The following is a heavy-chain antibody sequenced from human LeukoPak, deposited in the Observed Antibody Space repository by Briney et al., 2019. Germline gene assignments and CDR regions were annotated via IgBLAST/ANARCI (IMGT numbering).Heavy chain of an antibody. J-gene: IGHJ4*02. CDR2: IYYSGNT. Sequence: SETLSLTCTVSGGSLSSYYWSWIWQPPGKGLEWVGHIYYSGNTNYNPSLKSRVTISVDTSKNQFSLKLSSVTAADTAVYYCARGRMPDYYDSSGYQRRFDYWGQGTLVTVSS. V-gene: IGHV4-59*01. CDR3: ARGRMPDYYDSSGYQRRFDY. CDR1: GGSLSSYY. D-gene: IGHD3-22*01.